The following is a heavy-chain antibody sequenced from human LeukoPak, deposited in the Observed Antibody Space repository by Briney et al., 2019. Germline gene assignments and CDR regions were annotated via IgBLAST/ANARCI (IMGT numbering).Heavy chain of an antibody. Sequence: GGSLRLSCAASGFTVSSNYMTWVRQAPGKGLEWVSVIYRGGATYYADSVKGRFTISRDNSKNTLYLQMNSLRAGDTAVYYCARNEGYSSSAGDYWGQGTLVTVSS. V-gene: IGHV3-53*01. J-gene: IGHJ4*02. CDR2: IYRGGAT. CDR1: GFTVSSNY. CDR3: ARNEGYSSSAGDY. D-gene: IGHD5-18*01.